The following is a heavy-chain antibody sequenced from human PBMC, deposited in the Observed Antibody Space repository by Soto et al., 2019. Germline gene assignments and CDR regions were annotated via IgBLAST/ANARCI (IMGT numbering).Heavy chain of an antibody. CDR3: AKDLQSHIVVIPAAIEIYYYYGMDV. V-gene: IGHV3-30*18. Sequence: WGSLRLSCAASGFTFISYGIHFCRHSPFKWLEWVAVISYDGSNKYYADSVKGRFTISRDNSKNTLYLQMNSLRAEDTAVYYCAKDLQSHIVVIPAAIEIYYYYGMDVWGQGTTVTVSS. CDR1: GFTFISYG. J-gene: IGHJ6*02. D-gene: IGHD2-2*01. CDR2: ISYDGSNK.